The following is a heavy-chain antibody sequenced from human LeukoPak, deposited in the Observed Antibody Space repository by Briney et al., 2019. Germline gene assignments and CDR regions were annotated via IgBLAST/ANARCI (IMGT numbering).Heavy chain of an antibody. D-gene: IGHD4-17*01. Sequence: ASVKVSCKASGGTFSSYAISWVRQAPGQGLEWMGGIIPIFGTANYAQKFQGRVTITADESTSTAYMELSSLRSEDTAVYYCARSPTVTTYYYYYYMDVWGKGTTVTISS. V-gene: IGHV1-69*13. J-gene: IGHJ6*03. CDR1: GGTFSSYA. CDR3: ARSPTVTTYYYYYYMDV. CDR2: IIPIFGTA.